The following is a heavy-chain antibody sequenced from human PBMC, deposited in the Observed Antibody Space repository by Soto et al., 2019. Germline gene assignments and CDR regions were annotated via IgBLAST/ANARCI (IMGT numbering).Heavy chain of an antibody. D-gene: IGHD3-10*01. V-gene: IGHV1-69*13. CDR3: ARDGAVGSYYYYFDY. CDR2: IIPIFGTA. J-gene: IGHJ4*02. Sequence: SVKVSYKASGGTFSSYAISWVRQAPGQGLEWMGGIIPIFGTANYAQKFQGRVTITADESTSTAYMELSSLRSEDTAVYYCARDGAVGSYYYYFDYWGQGTLVTVSS. CDR1: GGTFSSYA.